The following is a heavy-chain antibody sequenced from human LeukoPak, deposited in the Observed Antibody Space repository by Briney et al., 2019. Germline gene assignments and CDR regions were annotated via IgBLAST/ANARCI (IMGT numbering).Heavy chain of an antibody. J-gene: IGHJ4*02. CDR1: GYSFTSYW. CDR2: IYPGGSDT. D-gene: IGHD3-10*01. V-gene: IGHV5-51*01. CDR3: ARLTMVRGVLDRFDY. Sequence: GESLKISCKGSGYSFTSYWIDWVRQMPGKGLEWMGIIYPGGSDTRYSPSFQGQVTISADKSISTAYLQWSSLKASDTAMYYCARLTMVRGVLDRFDYWGQGTLVTVSS.